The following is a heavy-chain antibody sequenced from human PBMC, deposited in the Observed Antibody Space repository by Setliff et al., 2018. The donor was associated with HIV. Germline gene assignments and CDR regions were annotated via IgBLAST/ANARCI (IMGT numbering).Heavy chain of an antibody. Sequence: SETLSLTCAVYGESFNTYFWSWIRQPPGKGLEWIGQINHSGSTNYNPPLRSRVTISIGTSKNQFSLKLSSVTAADTAVYYCARVLSSGYAGPFDSWGQGILVTVSS. CDR1: GESFNTYF. CDR2: INHSGST. CDR3: ARVLSSGYAGPFDS. D-gene: IGHD3-22*01. V-gene: IGHV4-34*01. J-gene: IGHJ5*01.